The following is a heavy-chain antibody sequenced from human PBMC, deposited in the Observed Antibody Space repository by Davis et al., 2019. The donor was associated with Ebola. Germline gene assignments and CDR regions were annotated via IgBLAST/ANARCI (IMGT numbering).Heavy chain of an antibody. CDR2: IYHSGST. CDR3: ARRDGSSGWYNYYGMDV. V-gene: IGHV4-59*01. J-gene: IGHJ6*02. Sequence: MPSETLSLTCTVSGDSMSPYYWSWIRQSPGKGLEWIGHIYHSGSTNYNPSLKSRVTISRDTSKNQFSLKVNSVAAADTAVYYCARRDGSSGWYNYYGMDVWGRGTTVTVSS. CDR1: GDSMSPYY. D-gene: IGHD6-19*01.